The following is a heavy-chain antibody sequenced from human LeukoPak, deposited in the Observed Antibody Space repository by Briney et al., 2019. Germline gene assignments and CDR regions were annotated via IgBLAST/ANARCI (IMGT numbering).Heavy chain of an antibody. CDR2: IKQDGSEN. CDR3: AKVGDVDTAMVYYFDY. CDR1: GFTFTIYW. D-gene: IGHD5-18*01. J-gene: IGHJ4*02. V-gene: IGHV3-7*03. Sequence: GSLRLSCAASGFTFTIYWMSWVRPAPGKGLEWVATIKQDGSENFYVDSVKGRFTISRDNAKNTLYLQMNSLRAEDTAVYYCAKVGDVDTAMVYYFDYWGQGTLVTVSS.